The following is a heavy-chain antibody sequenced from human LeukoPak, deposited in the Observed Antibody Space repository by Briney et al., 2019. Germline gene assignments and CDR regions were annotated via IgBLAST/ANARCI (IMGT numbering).Heavy chain of an antibody. CDR2: IRYDGSNK. J-gene: IGHJ4*02. D-gene: IGHD5-18*01. CDR3: ARHLSGITGYTYGRGIDY. CDR1: GFTFSSYG. V-gene: IGHV3-30*02. Sequence: GGTLRLSCAASGFTFSSYGMHWVRQAPGKGLEWVAFIRYDGSNKYYADSVKGRFTISRDNSKNTLYLQMNSLRAEDTAVYYCARHLSGITGYTYGRGIDYWGQGTLVTVSS.